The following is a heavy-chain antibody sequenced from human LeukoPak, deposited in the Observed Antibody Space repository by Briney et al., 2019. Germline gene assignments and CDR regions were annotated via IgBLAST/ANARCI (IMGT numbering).Heavy chain of an antibody. CDR3: AHSYCGGDCYFPAYYYGMDV. CDR2: ISYDGSNK. D-gene: IGHD2-21*02. CDR1: GFTFSSYA. J-gene: IGHJ6*02. Sequence: PGGSLRLSCAASGFTFSSYAMHWVRQAPGKGLEWVAVISYDGSNKYYADSVKGRFTISRDNSKNTLYLQMNSLRAEDTAVYYCAHSYCGGDCYFPAYYYGMDVWGQGTTVTVSS. V-gene: IGHV3-30*01.